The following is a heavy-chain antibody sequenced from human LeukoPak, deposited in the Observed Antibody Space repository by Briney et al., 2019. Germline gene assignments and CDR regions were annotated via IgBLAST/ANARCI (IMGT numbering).Heavy chain of an antibody. V-gene: IGHV3-30*02. CDR1: GFTFSSYG. J-gene: IGHJ3*02. CDR2: IRYDGSNK. D-gene: IGHD2-2*01. Sequence: GGSLRLSCAASGFTFSSYGMHWVRQAPGKGLEWVALIRYDGSNKYYADSVKGRFTISRDNSKNTLYLQMNSLRAEDTAVYYCAKEVVPAAISRDDAFDIWGQGTMVTVSS. CDR3: AKEVVPAAISRDDAFDI.